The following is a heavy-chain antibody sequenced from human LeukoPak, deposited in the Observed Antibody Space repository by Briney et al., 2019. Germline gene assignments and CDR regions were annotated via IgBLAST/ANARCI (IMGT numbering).Heavy chain of an antibody. V-gene: IGHV1-46*01. CDR1: GYTFTSYY. Sequence: ASVKVSCRASGYTFTSYYMHWVRQAPGQGLEWMGIINPSGGSTSYAQKFQGRVTMTRDTSTSTVYMELSSPRAEDTAVYYCARCGFGRSGYSYDYYYYGMDVWGQGTTVTVSS. J-gene: IGHJ6*02. CDR3: ARCGFGRSGYSYDYYYYGMDV. CDR2: INPSGGST. D-gene: IGHD3-3*01.